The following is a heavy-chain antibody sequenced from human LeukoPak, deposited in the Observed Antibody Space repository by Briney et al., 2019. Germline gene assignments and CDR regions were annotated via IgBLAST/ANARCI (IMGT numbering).Heavy chain of an antibody. CDR3: ARQGYYDSSGYTSH. Sequence: SQALSLTCTVSGGSISSGGYYWSWIRQHPGKGLEWIGYIYYSGSTYYNPSLKSRVTISVDTSKNQFSLKLSSVTAADTAVYYCARQGYYDSSGYTSHWGQGTLVTVSS. CDR1: GGSISSGGYY. CDR2: IYYSGST. D-gene: IGHD3-22*01. V-gene: IGHV4-31*03. J-gene: IGHJ4*02.